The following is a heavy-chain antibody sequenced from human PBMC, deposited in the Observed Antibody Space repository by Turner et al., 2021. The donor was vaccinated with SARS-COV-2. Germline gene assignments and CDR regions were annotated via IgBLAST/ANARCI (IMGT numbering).Heavy chain of an antibody. CDR1: GGSFSGYL. V-gene: IGHV4-34*01. Sequence: QVQLQQWGAGLLKPSETLSLTCGVYGGSFSGYLWSWVRQPPGKGPEWIGEINHRGTTNSNLSLKSRVTISVDTSKNQFSLNVTSVTPADTAVYYCARAVGMAASTRPNSGDSNAHRWFDFWGQGTLVTVSS. J-gene: IGHJ5*01. D-gene: IGHD4-4*01. CDR3: ARAVGMAASTRPNSGDSNAHRWFDF. CDR2: INHRGTT.